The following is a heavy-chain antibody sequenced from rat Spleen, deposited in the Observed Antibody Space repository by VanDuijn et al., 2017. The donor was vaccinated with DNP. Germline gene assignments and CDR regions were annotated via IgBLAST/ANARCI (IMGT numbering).Heavy chain of an antibody. V-gene: IGHV5-25*01. D-gene: IGHD1-10*01. Sequence: EVQLVESGGGLVQPGGSLKLSCAASGFTFSDYYMAWVRQGPTKGLEWVASISFSGDNSYHRDSVKGRFTVSRDNAKNTLYLQMNSLRSEDTATYYCARAYNNYSTWFPYWGQGVSVTVSS. CDR3: ARAYNNYSTWFPY. CDR1: GFTFSDYY. J-gene: IGHJ2*01. CDR2: ISFSGDNS.